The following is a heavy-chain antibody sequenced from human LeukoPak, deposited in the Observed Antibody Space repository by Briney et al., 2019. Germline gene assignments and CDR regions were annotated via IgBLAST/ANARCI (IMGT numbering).Heavy chain of an antibody. V-gene: IGHV4-59*08. D-gene: IGHD4-17*01. Sequence: SETLSLTCTVSGGSISSYYWSWIRQPPGKGLEWIGYIYYSGSTNYNPSLNSRVTISVDTSKNQFSLKLTSVTAADTAVYYCASTTTTYYSYFYYCMDIWGKGTTVTVSS. CDR1: GGSISSYY. CDR2: IYYSGST. CDR3: ASTTTTYYSYFYYCMDI. J-gene: IGHJ6*03.